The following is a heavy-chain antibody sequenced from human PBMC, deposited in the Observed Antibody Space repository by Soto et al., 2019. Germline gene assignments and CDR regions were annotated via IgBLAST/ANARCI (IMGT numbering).Heavy chain of an antibody. J-gene: IGHJ5*02. Sequence: GGSLRLSCAASGFTFSSYAMTWVLQAPWKGLEWVSGLSGNGGTTYYADSVKGRFTVSRDNSKNTLFLQMNSLRGEDTAVYYWTKPRASLKWPTFDPWGNGNLVTVDS. CDR2: LSGNGGTT. V-gene: IGHV3-23*01. D-gene: IGHD3-3*01. CDR3: TKPRASLKWPTFDP. CDR1: GFTFSSYA.